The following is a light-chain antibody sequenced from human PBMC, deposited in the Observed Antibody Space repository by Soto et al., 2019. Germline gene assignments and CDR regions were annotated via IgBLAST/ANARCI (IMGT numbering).Light chain of an antibody. J-gene: IGKJ1*01. V-gene: IGKV3-15*01. CDR1: QSVSIN. CDR2: AVS. Sequence: DIVMTQSPATLSVSPGERATLSCRASQSVSINLAWYQQIPGQAPRLLMYAVSTRAPGIPARFSSSGSRTEFTLTISSLQSEDFAVYYCQQYDKWPGTFGQGTKVEIK. CDR3: QQYDKWPGT.